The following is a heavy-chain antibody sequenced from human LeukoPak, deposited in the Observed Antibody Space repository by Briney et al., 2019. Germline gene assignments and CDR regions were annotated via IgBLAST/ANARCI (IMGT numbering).Heavy chain of an antibody. CDR1: GGSISNYY. Sequence: SETLSLTCTVSGGSISNYYWSWIRQSPGRGLEWIGYIYYTGSTNYNPSLRSRLTISVDTSKNQFSLKLSSVTAADTAVYYCAREEVWTGYFQHWGQGTLVTVSS. CDR3: AREEVWTGYFQH. CDR2: IYYTGST. V-gene: IGHV4-59*01. J-gene: IGHJ1*01. D-gene: IGHD1-1*01.